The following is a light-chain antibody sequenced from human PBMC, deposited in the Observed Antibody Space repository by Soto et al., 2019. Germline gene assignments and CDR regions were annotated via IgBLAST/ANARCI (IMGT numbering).Light chain of an antibody. CDR1: SSDGGGYNY. Sequence: QSVVTQPASVSGSPGQSITISCTGTSSDGGGYNYVSWYQQHPGKAPKLMIYDVSIRPSGVSNRFSGSKSGNTASLTISGLQAEDEADYYCSSYTSSSAPYVFGTGTKVTV. CDR3: SSYTSSSAPYV. J-gene: IGLJ1*01. V-gene: IGLV2-14*01. CDR2: DVS.